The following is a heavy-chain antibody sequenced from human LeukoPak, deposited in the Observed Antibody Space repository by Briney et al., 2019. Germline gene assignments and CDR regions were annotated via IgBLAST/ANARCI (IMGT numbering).Heavy chain of an antibody. Sequence: GGSLRLSCAVSGITLSNYGMSWVRQAPGKGLEWVAGIAGSGGATNYADSVKGRFTISRDNRKNTLYLQMNSLRAEDTAVYFCAKRGVVIRVILVGFNKEAYYFDSWGQGALVPVSS. V-gene: IGHV3-23*01. D-gene: IGHD3-22*01. J-gene: IGHJ4*02. CDR1: GITLSNYG. CDR3: AKRGVVIRVILVGFNKEAYYFDS. CDR2: IAGSGGAT.